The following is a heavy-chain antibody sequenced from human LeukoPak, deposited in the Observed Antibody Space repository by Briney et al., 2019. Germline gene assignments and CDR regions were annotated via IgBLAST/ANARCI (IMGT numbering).Heavy chain of an antibody. CDR3: AREDLQLNWFDP. J-gene: IGHJ5*02. V-gene: IGHV1-46*01. Sequence: GASVKVSCKASGYTFTSYYMHWVRQAPGQGLEWMGIINPSGGSTSYAQKFQGRVTMTRDTSTSTVYMEPSSLRSEDTAVYYCAREDLQLNWFDPWGQGTLVTVSS. D-gene: IGHD6-13*01. CDR1: GYTFTSYY. CDR2: INPSGGST.